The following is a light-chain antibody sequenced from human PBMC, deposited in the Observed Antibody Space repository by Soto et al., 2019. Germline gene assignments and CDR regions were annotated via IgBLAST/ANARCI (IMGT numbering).Light chain of an antibody. J-gene: IGKJ1*01. CDR1: QSINKW. Sequence: DILLTQSPSTLSACVGDRVTISCRASQSINKWLAWYQHKPGKAPNLLIYEVSTLHSGVPSRFSGSGSGTEFTLTISSLRPDDFATYYCQHYSGDRATFGQGTKVDIK. CDR3: QHYSGDRAT. CDR2: EVS. V-gene: IGKV1-5*03.